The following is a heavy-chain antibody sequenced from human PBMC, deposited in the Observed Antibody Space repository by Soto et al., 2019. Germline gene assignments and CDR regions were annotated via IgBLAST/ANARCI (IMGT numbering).Heavy chain of an antibody. J-gene: IGHJ3*02. Sequence: ASVKVSCKASGYTFTSYGISWVRQAPGQGLEWMGWISAYNGNTNYAQKLQGRVTMTTDTSTSTAYMELRSLRSDDTAVYYCARDDYYDSSRYRGTFDIWGQGTMVTVSS. CDR3: ARDDYYDSSRYRGTFDI. V-gene: IGHV1-18*01. CDR1: GYTFTSYG. CDR2: ISAYNGNT. D-gene: IGHD3-22*01.